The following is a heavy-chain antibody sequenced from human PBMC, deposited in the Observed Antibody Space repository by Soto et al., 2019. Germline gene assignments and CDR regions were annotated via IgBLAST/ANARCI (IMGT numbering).Heavy chain of an antibody. CDR2: ISSSSSYI. J-gene: IGHJ4*02. D-gene: IGHD3-3*01. Sequence: EVQLVESGGGLVKPGGSLRLSCAASGFTFSSYSMNWVRQAPGKGLEWVSSISSSSSYIYYADSVKGRFTISRDNAKNSLYLQMNSLGAEDTAVYYCASRGDYDFWSGYSLATPLDYWGQGTLVTVSS. CDR1: GFTFSSYS. CDR3: ASRGDYDFWSGYSLATPLDY. V-gene: IGHV3-21*01.